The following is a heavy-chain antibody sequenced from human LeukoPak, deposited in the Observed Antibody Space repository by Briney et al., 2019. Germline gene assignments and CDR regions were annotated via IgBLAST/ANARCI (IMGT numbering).Heavy chain of an antibody. D-gene: IGHD3/OR15-3a*01. CDR3: AKDGDWGIVGYYCYMDV. CDR1: GFTFSSYS. V-gene: IGHV3-30*02. CDR2: IRYDGSNK. Sequence: GGSLRLSCAASGFTFSSYSMHWVRQAPGKGLEWVAFIRYDGSNKCYADSVKGRFTISRDNSKNTLYLQMNSLRAEDTAVYYCAKDGDWGIVGYYCYMDVWGKGTTVTVSS. J-gene: IGHJ6*03.